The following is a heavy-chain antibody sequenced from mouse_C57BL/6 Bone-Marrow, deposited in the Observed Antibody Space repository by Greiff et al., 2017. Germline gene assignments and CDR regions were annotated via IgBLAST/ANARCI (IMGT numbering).Heavy chain of an antibody. D-gene: IGHD2-3*01. CDR2: IDPSDSYT. CDR3: SREGDDGYFDV. J-gene: IGHJ1*03. CDR1: GYTFTSYW. V-gene: IGHV1-69*01. Sequence: QVHVKQPGAELVMPGASVKLSCEASGYTFTSYWMHWVKQRPGQGLEWIGEIDPSDSYTNYNQKFKGKSTLTVDKSSSTAYMQLSSLTSEDSAVXYCSREGDDGYFDVWGTGTTGTVSS.